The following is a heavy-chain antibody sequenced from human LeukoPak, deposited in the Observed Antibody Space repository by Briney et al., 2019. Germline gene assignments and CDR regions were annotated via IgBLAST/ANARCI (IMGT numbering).Heavy chain of an antibody. CDR3: AREWYYDFWSGYPGALQFDP. V-gene: IGHV3-48*01. CDR1: GFSFTSYS. J-gene: IGHJ5*02. Sequence: GGSLTLSCAASGFSFTSYSMKWVRQAPGKGLEWVSYISSSSSTIYYADSVKGRFTISRDNAKNSLYQQMNSLRAEDTAVYYCAREWYYDFWSGYPGALQFDPWGQVTLVTVSS. CDR2: ISSSSSTI. D-gene: IGHD3-3*01.